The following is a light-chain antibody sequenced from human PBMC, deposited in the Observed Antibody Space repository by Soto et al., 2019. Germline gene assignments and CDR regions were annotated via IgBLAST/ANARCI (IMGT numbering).Light chain of an antibody. CDR1: SSDVGRYDY. J-gene: IGLJ1*01. CDR3: CSFAGSYSYV. V-gene: IGLV2-11*01. CDR2: DVT. Sequence: QSALTQPRSVSGSPGQSVTISCTGTSSDVGRYDYVSWYQQHPGKAPKLIVYDVTERPSGVPDRFSGSKSGNTASLTISGLQAEGEADYSCCSFAGSYSYVFGTGTKVTVL.